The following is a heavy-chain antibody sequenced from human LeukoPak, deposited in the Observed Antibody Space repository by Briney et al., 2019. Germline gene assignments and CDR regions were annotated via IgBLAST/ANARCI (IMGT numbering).Heavy chain of an antibody. CDR1: GGSFSGYY. V-gene: IGHV4-34*01. D-gene: IGHD2-2*01. CDR3: ARGRYQLIFGY. Sequence: PSETLSLTCAVYGGSFSGYYCSLIRQPPGKGLEWIWEINHSGSTNYNPSLKSRFTISVDTSKNQFSLKLRSVTGADPPVYYCARGRYQLIFGYWGQGTLVTVYS. CDR2: INHSGST. J-gene: IGHJ4*02.